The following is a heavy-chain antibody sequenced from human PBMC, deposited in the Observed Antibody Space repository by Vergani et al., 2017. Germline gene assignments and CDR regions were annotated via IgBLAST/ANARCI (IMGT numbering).Heavy chain of an antibody. CDR3: ATPQTVTTGGMEV. V-gene: IGHV1-69-2*01. CDR2: VDPEDGET. J-gene: IGHJ6*02. Sequence: EVQLVQSGAEVKKPGATMKISCKVSGYTFTDHYMHWVKQAPGKGLEWMGLVDPEDGETIYAEKFKDRVTIAADTSTDTAHLELSSLRSEDTAVYYCATPQTVTTGGMEVWGQGTTVIGS. D-gene: IGHD4-17*01. CDR1: GYTFTDHY.